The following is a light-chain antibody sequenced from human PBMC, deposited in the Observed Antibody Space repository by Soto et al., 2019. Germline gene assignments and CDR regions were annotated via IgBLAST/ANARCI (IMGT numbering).Light chain of an antibody. CDR2: WSS. CDR1: QSVLYSSNNKTY. CDR3: QQYYSTLLT. J-gene: IGKJ4*01. V-gene: IGKV4-1*01. Sequence: DLVMTLSPNSTAVVIGERATINCKASQSVLYSSNNKTYLAWYRQKPGRPPKLLIYWSSTRESGVPDRFSGSGSGTDFTLTISSLQAEHVAVYYCQQYYSTLLTFGGGTKV.